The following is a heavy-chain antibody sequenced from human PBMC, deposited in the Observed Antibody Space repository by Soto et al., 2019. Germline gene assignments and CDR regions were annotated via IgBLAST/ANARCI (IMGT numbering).Heavy chain of an antibody. V-gene: IGHV3-21*06. CDR2: ISISSSDR. J-gene: IGHJ4*01. CDR1: GFTLRTYT. Sequence: GGSLRLSCAASGFTLRTYTMNWVRQAPGKGLEWVSSISISSSDRYYADSVRGRFTISRDNAKNALYLQMNSLRADDPAVYFCVRGMNPLFGGQGTLVTVSS. CDR3: VRGMNPLF.